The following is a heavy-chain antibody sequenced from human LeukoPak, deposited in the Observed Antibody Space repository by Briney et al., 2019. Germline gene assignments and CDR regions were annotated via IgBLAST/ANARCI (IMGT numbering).Heavy chain of an antibody. Sequence: PGGSLRLSCAVSGITLSNYGMSWVRQAPGKGLEWVGRIKSKTDGGTTDYAAPVKGRFTISRDDSKNTLYLQMNSLKTEDTAVYYCTTEGMATGYFDYWGQGTLVTVSS. CDR3: TTEGMATGYFDY. CDR2: IKSKTDGGTT. V-gene: IGHV3-15*01. J-gene: IGHJ4*02. CDR1: GITLSNYG. D-gene: IGHD5-24*01.